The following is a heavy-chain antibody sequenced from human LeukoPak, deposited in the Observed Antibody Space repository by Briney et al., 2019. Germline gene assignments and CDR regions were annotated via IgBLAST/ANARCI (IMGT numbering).Heavy chain of an antibody. J-gene: IGHJ4*02. CDR1: GGTFSSYA. D-gene: IGHD2-15*01. CDR3: ARGGDKGYSYFDY. CDR2: IIPIFGTA. Sequence: GASVKVSCKASGGTFSSYAISWVRQAPGQGLEWMGGIIPIFGTANCAQKFQGRVTITTDESTSTAYMELSSLRSEDTAVYYCARGGDKGYSYFDYWGQGTLVTVSS. V-gene: IGHV1-69*05.